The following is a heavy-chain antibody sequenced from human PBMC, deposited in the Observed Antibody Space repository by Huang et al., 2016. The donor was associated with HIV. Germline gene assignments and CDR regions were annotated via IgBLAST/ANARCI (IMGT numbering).Heavy chain of an antibody. V-gene: IGHV1-69*01. J-gene: IGHJ4*02. CDR2: IIPTLGTT. D-gene: IGHD3-22*01. CDR3: ATVDYYDTSGPQRGYFDN. Sequence: QVQLVQSGAEVKKPGSSVKVSCKASGGSFRNFAIGWVRPAPGQGLEWMGGIIPTLGTTNYEQKFQGRVTIIADESTSTAYMELSSLRSEDTAVYYCATVDYYDTSGPQRGYFDNWGQGTLVTVSS. CDR1: GGSFRNFA.